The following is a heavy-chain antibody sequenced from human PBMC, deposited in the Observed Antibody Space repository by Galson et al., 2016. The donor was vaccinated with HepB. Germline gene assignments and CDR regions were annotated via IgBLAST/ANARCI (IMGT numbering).Heavy chain of an antibody. CDR3: ASRGVTTGNWFDP. D-gene: IGHD4-17*01. CDR2: MNTHNGKT. J-gene: IGHJ5*02. V-gene: IGHV1-8*01. Sequence: SVKVSCKASGYIFTGYDVDWVRQATGQGLEWMGWMNTHNGKTGYAQKFQGRVTMTRNTSISTAYMELTSLRSEDTAVYYCASRGVTTGNWFDPWGQGTLVTVSS. CDR1: GYIFTGYD.